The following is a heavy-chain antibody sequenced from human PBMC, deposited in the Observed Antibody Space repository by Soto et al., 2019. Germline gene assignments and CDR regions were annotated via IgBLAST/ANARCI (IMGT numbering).Heavy chain of an antibody. Sequence: ASVKVSCKASGYTFTSYDINWVRQATGQGLEWMGWMNPNSGNTGYAQKFQGRVTMTRNTSKNQFSLKLSSVTAADTVVYYCARLKRWNGTIFGVVIFNWGQGTLVTVSS. D-gene: IGHD3-3*01. CDR1: GYTFTSYD. V-gene: IGHV1-8*01. J-gene: IGHJ4*02. CDR2: MNPNSGNT. CDR3: ARLKRWNGTIFGVVIFN.